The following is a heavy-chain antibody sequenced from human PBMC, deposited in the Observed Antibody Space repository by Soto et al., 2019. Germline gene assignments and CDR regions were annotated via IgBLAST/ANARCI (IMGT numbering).Heavy chain of an antibody. Sequence: SETLSLTCTVSGGSISSYYWSWIRQPPGKGLEWIGFIYYNGSTNYNPSLKSRVTISVDTSKNQFSLKLSSVTAADMAVYYCARAYYDFWSGYWRWFDPWGQGTLVPSP. CDR2: IYYNGST. V-gene: IGHV4-59*01. J-gene: IGHJ5*02. D-gene: IGHD3-3*01. CDR3: ARAYYDFWSGYWRWFDP. CDR1: GGSISSYY.